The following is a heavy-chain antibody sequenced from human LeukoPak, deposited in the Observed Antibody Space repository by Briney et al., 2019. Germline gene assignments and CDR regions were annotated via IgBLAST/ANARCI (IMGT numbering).Heavy chain of an antibody. CDR3: AKGGRASGSYYYFDY. V-gene: IGHV3-23*01. CDR1: GFTFSTYA. J-gene: IGHJ4*02. Sequence: GGSLRLSCVASGFTFSTYAMNWVRQAPGEGLEWVSAISGGGGSTYYADSVKGRFTISRDNSKNTLYLQMNGLRAEDTAVYYCAKGGRASGSYYYFDYWGQGTLVTVSS. D-gene: IGHD1-26*01. CDR2: ISGGGGST.